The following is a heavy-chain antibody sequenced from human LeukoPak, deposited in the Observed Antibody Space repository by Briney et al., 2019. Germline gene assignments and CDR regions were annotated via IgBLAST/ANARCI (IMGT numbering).Heavy chain of an antibody. V-gene: IGHV3-23*01. CDR1: GFTFSSYA. CDR2: ISSSGRIK. J-gene: IGHJ4*02. Sequence: GGSLRLSCAASGFTFSSYAMHWVRQAPGKGLEWVSIISSSGRIKSYADSVKGRFTISRDNSKNTVYLQMNSLRAEDTALYYCTTESFHYWGQGSLVAVSS. D-gene: IGHD3-10*01. CDR3: TTESFHY.